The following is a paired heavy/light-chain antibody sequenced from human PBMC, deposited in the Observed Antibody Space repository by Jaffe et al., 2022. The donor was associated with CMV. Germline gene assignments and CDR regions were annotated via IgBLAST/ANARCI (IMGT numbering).Heavy chain of an antibody. CDR1: GYTFTGHY. V-gene: IGHV1-2*02. Sequence: QVQLVQSGAEVKKPGASVKVSCKASGYTFTGHYMHWVRQAPGQGLEWMGWVSPNSGGTNYAQKFQGRVTMTRDTSISTAYMELSRLTFDDTAVYYCARGYSSGYYWFDPWGQGTLVTVSS. CDR3: ARGYSSGYYWFDP. J-gene: IGHJ5*02. CDR2: VSPNSGGT. D-gene: IGHD6-19*01.
Light chain of an antibody. Sequence: DIQMTQSPSSVSASVGDRVTITCRASQGISSWLAWYQQKPGKAPKLLIYAASSLQSGVPSRFSGSGSGTDFTLTINSLQPEDFATYYCQQANSFPLTFGGGTKVEIK. CDR1: QGISSW. CDR3: QQANSFPLT. V-gene: IGKV1-12*01. CDR2: AAS. J-gene: IGKJ4*01.